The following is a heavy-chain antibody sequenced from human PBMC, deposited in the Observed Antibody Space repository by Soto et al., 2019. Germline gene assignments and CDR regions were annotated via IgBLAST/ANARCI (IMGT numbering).Heavy chain of an antibody. Sequence: SETLSLTCTVSGGSISSSSYYWGWIRQPPGKGLEWIGSIYYSGSTYYNPSLKGRVTISVDTSKNQFSLQLNSVTPEDTAVYYCARDTPEMATIFPFGAFDIWGQGTMVTVSS. V-gene: IGHV4-39*02. J-gene: IGHJ3*02. D-gene: IGHD5-12*01. CDR3: ARDTPEMATIFPFGAFDI. CDR2: IYYSGST. CDR1: GGSISSSSYY.